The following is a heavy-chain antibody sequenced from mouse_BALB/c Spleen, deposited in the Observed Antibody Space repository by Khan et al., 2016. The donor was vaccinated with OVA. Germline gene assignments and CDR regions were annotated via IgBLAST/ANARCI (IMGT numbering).Heavy chain of an antibody. V-gene: IGHV3-2*02. CDR1: GYSITSDYA. CDR3: ARGMTY. CDR2: ISYSGSS. J-gene: IGHJ4*01. Sequence: EVQLQESGPGLVKPSQSLSLTCTVSGYSITSDYAWNWIRQLPGNKMEWMGFISYSGSSSYHPSLKSRISITRETSTNQFFLQLNSMTTEDTATYYCARGMTYWGQGTSVTVSS.